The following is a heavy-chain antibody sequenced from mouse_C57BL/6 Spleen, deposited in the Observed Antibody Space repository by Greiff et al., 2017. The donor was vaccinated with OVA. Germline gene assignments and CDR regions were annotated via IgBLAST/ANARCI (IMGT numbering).Heavy chain of an antibody. CDR2: INPNNGGT. D-gene: IGHD2-4*01. V-gene: IGHV1-26*01. CDR1: GYTFTDYY. Sequence: VQLQQSGPELVKPGASVKISCKASGYTFTDYYMNWVKQSHGKSLEWIGDINPNNGGTSYNQKFKGKATLTVDKSSSTAYMELRSLTSEDSAVYYCARSIYYDYVYYFDYWGQGTTLTVSS. CDR3: ARSIYYDYVYYFDY. J-gene: IGHJ2*01.